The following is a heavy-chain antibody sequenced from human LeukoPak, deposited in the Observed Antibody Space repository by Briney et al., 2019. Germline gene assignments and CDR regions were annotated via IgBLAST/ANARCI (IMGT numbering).Heavy chain of an antibody. CDR2: INWNGGST. CDR1: GFTFDDYG. Sequence: GGSLRLSCAASGFTFDDYGMSWVRQAPGKGLEWVSGINWNGGSTGYADSVKGRFTISRDNAKNTLYLQMNSLRAEDTAVYYCARAAYNYRIDYWGQGTLVTVSS. CDR3: ARAAYNYRIDY. J-gene: IGHJ4*02. D-gene: IGHD1-20*01. V-gene: IGHV3-20*04.